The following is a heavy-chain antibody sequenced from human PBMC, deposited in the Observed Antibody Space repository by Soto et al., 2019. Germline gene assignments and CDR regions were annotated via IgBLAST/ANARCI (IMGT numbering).Heavy chain of an antibody. J-gene: IGHJ6*03. CDR3: ARHPTRSRNYYYYYMDV. CDR2: IYSGGST. Sequence: EVQLVESGGGLVQPGGSLRLSCAASGFTVSSNYMSWVRQAPGKGLEWVSVIYSGGSTYYADSVKGRFTISRDNSKNTLYLQMNSLRAEDTAVYYCARHPTRSRNYYYYYMDVWGKGTTVTVSS. V-gene: IGHV3-66*04. CDR1: GFTVSSNY. D-gene: IGHD2-2*01.